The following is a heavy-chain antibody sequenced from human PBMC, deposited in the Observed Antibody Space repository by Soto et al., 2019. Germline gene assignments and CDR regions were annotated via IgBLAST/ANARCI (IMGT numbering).Heavy chain of an antibody. CDR3: AKDRTLSNQGGAGMDV. J-gene: IGHJ6*02. V-gene: IGHV3-30*18. CDR1: GFTFSSYG. D-gene: IGHD4-4*01. CDR2: ISYDGSNK. Sequence: PGGSLRLSCAASGFTFSSYGMHWVRQAPGKGLEWVAVISYDGSNKYYADSVKGRFTISRDNSKNTLYRQMNSLRAEDTAVYYCAKDRTLSNQGGAGMDVWGQGTTVTVSS.